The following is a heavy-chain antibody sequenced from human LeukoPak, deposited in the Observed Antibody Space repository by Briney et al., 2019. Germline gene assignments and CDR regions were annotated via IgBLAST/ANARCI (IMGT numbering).Heavy chain of an antibody. D-gene: IGHD2-21*02. J-gene: IGHJ4*02. CDR2: IRQDGGDK. CDR1: GFSLSIFW. V-gene: IGHV3-7*01. Sequence: QPGGSLRLSCAAFGFSLSIFWMTWVRQRPGKGPEWLAAIRQDGGDKWYVDSVRGRFTISRDNAKNSLYLQMNSLRPEDTAVYYCARYFDNTAYSWRRFDYWGQGVLVTVSS. CDR3: ARYFDNTAYSWRRFDY.